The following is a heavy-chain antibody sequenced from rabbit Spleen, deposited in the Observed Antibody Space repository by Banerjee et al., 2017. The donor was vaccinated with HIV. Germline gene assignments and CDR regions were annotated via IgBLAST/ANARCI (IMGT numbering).Heavy chain of an antibody. J-gene: IGHJ6*01. Sequence: QSLEESGGDLVKPGASLTLTCPASGFSFSSSDYMCWVRQAPGKGLEWISCIAGSSSGFNYSATWAKVRFTGSKPSSTTVTLQMTMLTVADTATYSCVRYAGSSFSCYGMDLWVQCTLVTFS. D-gene: IGHD8-1*01. CDR2: IAGSSSGFN. V-gene: IGHV1S40*01. CDR3: VRYAGSSFSCYGMDL. CDR1: GFSFSSSDY.